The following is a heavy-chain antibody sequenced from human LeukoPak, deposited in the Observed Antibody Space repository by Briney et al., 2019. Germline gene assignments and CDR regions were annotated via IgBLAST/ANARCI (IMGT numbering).Heavy chain of an antibody. CDR2: ISYDGSNK. V-gene: IGHV3-30*01. CDR1: GFTFSSYA. CDR3: ARDLPPYGGTFDY. D-gene: IGHD4-23*01. J-gene: IGHJ4*02. Sequence: GGSLRLSCAASGFTFSSYAMHWVRQAPGKGLEWVAVISYDGSNKYYADSVKGRFTISRDNSKNTLYLQMNSLRAEDTAVYYCARDLPPYGGTFDYWGQGTLVTVSS.